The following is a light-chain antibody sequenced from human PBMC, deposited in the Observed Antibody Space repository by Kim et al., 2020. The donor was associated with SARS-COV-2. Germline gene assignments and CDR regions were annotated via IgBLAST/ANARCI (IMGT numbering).Light chain of an antibody. J-gene: IGLJ1*01. CDR2: EVT. CDR3: CSYAGSNIPFV. V-gene: IGLV2-8*01. CDR1: SRDVGASDY. Sequence: SVTISAHGTSRDVGASDYVSWYQQRPGKAPKLIIYEVTTRSSGVPDRFSGSKSGNTASLTVSGLQAEDEADYYCCSYAGSNIPFVFGTGTKVTVL.